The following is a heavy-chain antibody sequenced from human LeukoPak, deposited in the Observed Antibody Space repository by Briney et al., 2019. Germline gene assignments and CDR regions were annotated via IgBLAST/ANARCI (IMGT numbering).Heavy chain of an antibody. Sequence: SETLSLTCTVSGGSISSGGYYWSWIRQPPGKGLEWIGYIYHSGSTYYNPSLKSRVTISVDRSKNQFSLKLSSVTAADTAVYYCARGGVDAFDIWGQGTMVTVSS. CDR2: IYHSGST. V-gene: IGHV4-30-2*01. J-gene: IGHJ3*02. D-gene: IGHD3-3*01. CDR1: GGSISSGGYY. CDR3: ARGGVDAFDI.